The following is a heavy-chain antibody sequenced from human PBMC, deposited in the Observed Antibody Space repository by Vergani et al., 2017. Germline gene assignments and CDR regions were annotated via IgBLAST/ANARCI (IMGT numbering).Heavy chain of an antibody. CDR2: IIPIFGTA. Sequence: QGQLAQSGAEVKKPGSSVKVSCKASGGTFSSYAISWVRQAPGQGLEWMGRIIPIFGTANYAQKFQGRVTITADESTSTAYMELSSLRSEDTAVYYCASPPVAAAGMYQAAEDEYFQHWGQGTLVTVSS. J-gene: IGHJ1*01. D-gene: IGHD6-13*01. V-gene: IGHV1-69*13. CDR3: ASPPVAAAGMYQAAEDEYFQH. CDR1: GGTFSSYA.